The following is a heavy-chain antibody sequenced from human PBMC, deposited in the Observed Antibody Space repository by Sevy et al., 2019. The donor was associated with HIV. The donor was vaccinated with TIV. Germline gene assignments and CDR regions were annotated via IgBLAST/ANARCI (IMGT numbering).Heavy chain of an antibody. CDR3: TTHAGIAAAGRVFDY. Sequence: GGSLRLSCAASGFTFSDHYMEWVRQAPGNGLEWVGRTRNKADSYTTEYAASVKGRFTISRDDSKKLLYLQMNSLKTEDTAVYYCTTHAGIAAAGRVFDYSGQGTLVTVSS. J-gene: IGHJ4*02. CDR2: TRNKADSYTT. CDR1: GFTFSDHY. D-gene: IGHD6-13*01. V-gene: IGHV3-72*01.